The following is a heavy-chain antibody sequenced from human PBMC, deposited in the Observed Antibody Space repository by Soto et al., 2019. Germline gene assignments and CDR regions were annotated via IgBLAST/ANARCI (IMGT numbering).Heavy chain of an antibody. Sequence: SETLSLTCAVYGGSFSGYYWSWIRQPPGKGLEWIGEINHSGSTNYNPSLKSRVTISVDTSKNQFSLKLSSVTAADTAVYYCARGRYYDSSGYFDYWGQGTLVTVSS. CDR1: GGSFSGYY. CDR3: ARGRYYDSSGYFDY. V-gene: IGHV4-34*01. D-gene: IGHD3-22*01. J-gene: IGHJ4*02. CDR2: INHSGST.